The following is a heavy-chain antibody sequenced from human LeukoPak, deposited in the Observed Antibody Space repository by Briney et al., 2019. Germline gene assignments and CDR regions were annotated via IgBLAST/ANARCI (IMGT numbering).Heavy chain of an antibody. V-gene: IGHV4-59*08. D-gene: IGHD6-13*01. CDR2: IYYSGST. CDR3: VRQRYTSSWFLDY. Sequence: PSETLSLTCTVSGGSINSYYWSWIRQPPGKGLEWIGYIYYSGSTNYNPSLKSRVTISVDASKNQFSLNLNSVIAADTAVSYCVRQRYTSSWFLDYWGQGTLVTVSS. CDR1: GGSINSYY. J-gene: IGHJ4*02.